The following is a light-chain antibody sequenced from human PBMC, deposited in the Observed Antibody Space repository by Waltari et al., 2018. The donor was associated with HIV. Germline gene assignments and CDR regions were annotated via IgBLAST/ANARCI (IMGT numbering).Light chain of an antibody. CDR1: NSDAGDDNY. CDR3: SSYAGSSTWV. Sequence: QSALTQPPSASGSPGQSVTISCTGINSDAGDDNYVSWYQQSPGKAPKLIIYEVSKRPSGVPDRFSASKSGNTASLSVSGLKADDEAHYYCSSYAGSSTWVFGGGTKVTVL. J-gene: IGLJ3*02. CDR2: EVS. V-gene: IGLV2-8*01.